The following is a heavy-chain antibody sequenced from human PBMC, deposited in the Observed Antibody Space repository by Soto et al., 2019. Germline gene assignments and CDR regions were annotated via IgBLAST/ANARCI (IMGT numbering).Heavy chain of an antibody. CDR1: GYIFTRYY. V-gene: IGHV1-46*01. CDR2: INPSGGSA. D-gene: IGHD1-26*01. Sequence: QVQLVQSGAEVKKPGASVKVSCMASGYIFTRYYIHWVRQAPGRGLEWMGVINPSGGSATYAQKFQDRVTLTRDTSTRTVYMELSSLRSDDTGLYYCPRDPSEGSYYNSAIEDWGQGTLVTVS. CDR3: PRDPSEGSYYNSAIED. J-gene: IGHJ3*01.